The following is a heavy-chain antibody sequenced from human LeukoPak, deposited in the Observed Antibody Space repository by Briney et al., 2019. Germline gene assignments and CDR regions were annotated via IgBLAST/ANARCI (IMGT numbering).Heavy chain of an antibody. CDR2: IYYSGST. CDR3: ARPGLTAVVTGFDY. Sequence: SETLSLTCTVSGGSISSSSYYWGWIRQPPGKGLEWIGSIYYSGSTYYNPSLKSRVTISVDTSKNQFSLKLSSVTAADTAVYYCARPGLTAVVTGFDYWGQGTLVTVSS. J-gene: IGHJ4*02. V-gene: IGHV4-39*01. CDR1: GGSISSSSYY. D-gene: IGHD5-18*01.